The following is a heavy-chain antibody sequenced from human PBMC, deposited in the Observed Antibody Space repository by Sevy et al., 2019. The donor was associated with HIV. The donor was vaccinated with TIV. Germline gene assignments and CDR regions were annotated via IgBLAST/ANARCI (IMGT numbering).Heavy chain of an antibody. Sequence: ASVKVSCKVSGYTLNKLSMHWVRQAPGKGLEWMGSFDPEDGETFYAQMFQGRVTMTEDTSTDTAYMELSSLGSEDTAVYYCAATKDYYESSGPPFDYWGQGTLVTVSS. CDR3: AATKDYYESSGPPFDY. CDR1: GYTLNKLS. J-gene: IGHJ4*02. D-gene: IGHD3-22*01. V-gene: IGHV1-24*01. CDR2: FDPEDGET.